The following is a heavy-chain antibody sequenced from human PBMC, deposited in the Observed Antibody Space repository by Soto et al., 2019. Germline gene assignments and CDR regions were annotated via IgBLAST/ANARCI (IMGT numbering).Heavy chain of an antibody. CDR3: ARGGITMVRGVISRGGYYYYGMDV. D-gene: IGHD3-10*01. V-gene: IGHV1-69*13. CDR1: GGTLSSYA. CDR2: IIPIFGTA. J-gene: IGHJ6*02. Sequence: SVKVSCKASGGTLSSYAISWVRQAAGQGLEWMGGIIPIFGTANDAQKFQGRVTITADESTSTAYMELSSLRSEDTAVYYCARGGITMVRGVISRGGYYYYGMDVWGQGTTVTISS.